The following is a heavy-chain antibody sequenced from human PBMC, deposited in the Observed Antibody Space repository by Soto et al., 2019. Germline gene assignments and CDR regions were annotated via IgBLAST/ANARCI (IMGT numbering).Heavy chain of an antibody. Sequence: EVQLLESGGGLVQPGRSLRLSCAASGFTFSDYAMSWVRQPPGKGLEWVSAISSSGVITAYADSVKGRFTISRDSFKNILYLQMNNLRAEDTAVYYCAEDGGPPAYWGQGTLVTVYS. CDR2: ISSSGVIT. V-gene: IGHV3-23*01. D-gene: IGHD2-2*01. CDR1: GFTFSDYA. J-gene: IGHJ4*02. CDR3: AEDGGPPAY.